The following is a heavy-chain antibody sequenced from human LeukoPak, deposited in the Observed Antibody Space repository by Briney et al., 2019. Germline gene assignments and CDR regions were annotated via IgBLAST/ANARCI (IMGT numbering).Heavy chain of an antibody. V-gene: IGHV1-18*01. CDR3: ARDYILPLETDNGDGFAI. Sequence: GASVRLSCKASGYPFFQYSMSWVRQAPGKGSEWIGWVSPSHTTRVYAQEFQGRVTMTADTNTNTVSMELRSLRFDDTAVYFCARDYILPLETDNGDGFAIWGQGTVVTVS. J-gene: IGHJ3*02. CDR2: VSPSHTTR. CDR1: GYPFFQYS. D-gene: IGHD3-3*02.